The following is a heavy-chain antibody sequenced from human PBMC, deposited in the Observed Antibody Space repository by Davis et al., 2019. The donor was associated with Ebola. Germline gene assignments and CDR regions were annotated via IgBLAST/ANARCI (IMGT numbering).Heavy chain of an antibody. CDR2: ISYDGSNK. V-gene: IGHV3-30*04. J-gene: IGHJ4*02. D-gene: IGHD4-23*01. CDR3: ARGKTTVVTSPFDY. CDR1: GFTFSSYA. Sequence: PGGSLRLSCAASGFTFSSYAMHWVRQAPGKGLEWVAVISYDGSNKYYADSVKGRFTISRDNSKNTLYLQMNSLRSDDTAVYYCARGKTTVVTSPFDYWGQGTLVTVSS.